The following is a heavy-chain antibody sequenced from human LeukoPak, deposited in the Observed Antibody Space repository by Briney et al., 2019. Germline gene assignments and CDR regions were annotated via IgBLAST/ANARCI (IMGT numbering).Heavy chain of an antibody. CDR2: IKQDGSEK. CDR3: ARDPENYDDRSGFDY. CDR1: GFTFSTYN. Sequence: GSLRLSCAASGFTFSTYNMNWVRQAPGKGLEWVANIKQDGSEKYYVDSVKGRFTISRDNAKNSLYLQMNSLRAEDTAVYYCARDPENYDDRSGFDYWGQGTLVTVSS. V-gene: IGHV3-7*01. J-gene: IGHJ4*02. D-gene: IGHD3-22*01.